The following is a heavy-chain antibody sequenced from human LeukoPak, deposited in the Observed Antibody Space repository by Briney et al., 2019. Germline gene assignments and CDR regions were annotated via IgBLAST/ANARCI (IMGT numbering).Heavy chain of an antibody. Sequence: PSETLSLTCAVYGGSFSGYYWSWIRQPPGKGLEWIGEINHSGSTNYNPSLKSRVTISVDTSKNQFSLKLSSVTAADTAVYYCARTGPYSTSFDYWGQGTLVTVSS. D-gene: IGHD6-6*01. J-gene: IGHJ4*02. CDR3: ARTGPYSTSFDY. CDR1: GGSFSGYY. CDR2: INHSGST. V-gene: IGHV4-34*01.